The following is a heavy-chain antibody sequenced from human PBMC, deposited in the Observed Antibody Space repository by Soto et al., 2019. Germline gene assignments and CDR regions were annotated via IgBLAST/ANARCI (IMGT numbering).Heavy chain of an antibody. CDR3: ARYAYGLSYSSSWYTKDWFDP. J-gene: IGHJ5*02. V-gene: IGHV1-18*01. D-gene: IGHD6-13*01. CDR2: ISAYNGNT. CDR1: GYTFTSYG. Sequence: ASVKVSCKASGYTFTSYGISWVRQAPGQGLEWMGWISAYNGNTNYAQKLQGRVTMTTDTSTGTAYMELRSLRSDDTAVYYCARYAYGLSYSSSWYTKDWFDPLGQGTLVTSPQ.